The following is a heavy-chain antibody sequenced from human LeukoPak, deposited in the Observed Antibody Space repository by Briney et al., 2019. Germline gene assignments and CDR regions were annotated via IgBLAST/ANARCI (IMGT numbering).Heavy chain of an antibody. CDR3: AGDTYYDFWSGYYEDMAFDI. CDR1: GGSISSYY. Sequence: SETLSLTCTVSGGSISSYYWSWIRQPAGKGLEWMGRIYTSGSTNYNPSLKSRVTMSVDTSKNQFSLKLSSVTAADTAVYYCAGDTYYDFWSGYYEDMAFDIWGQGTMVTVSS. J-gene: IGHJ3*02. V-gene: IGHV4-4*07. CDR2: IYTSGST. D-gene: IGHD3-3*01.